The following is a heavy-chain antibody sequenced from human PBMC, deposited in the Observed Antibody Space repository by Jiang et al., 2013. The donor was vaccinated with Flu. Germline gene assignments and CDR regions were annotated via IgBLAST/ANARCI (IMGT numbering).Heavy chain of an antibody. CDR3: ARLVRGVVAGGNYYYGMDV. CDR1: GYTFTTYA. V-gene: IGHV7-4-1*02. J-gene: IGHJ6*02. CDR2: INTNTGNP. Sequence: KPGAVSEGSCKASGYTFTTYAMNWVRQAPGQGLEWMGWINTNTGNPTYAQGFTGRFVFSLDTSVSTAYLQISSLKAEDTAVYYCARLVRGVVAGGNYYYGMDVWGQGTTVTVSS. D-gene: IGHD2-15*01.